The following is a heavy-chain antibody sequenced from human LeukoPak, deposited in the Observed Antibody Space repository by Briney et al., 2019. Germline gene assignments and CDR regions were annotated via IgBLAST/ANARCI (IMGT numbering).Heavy chain of an antibody. D-gene: IGHD1-26*01. CDR1: GGSISGYY. V-gene: IGHV4-59*01. CDR3: ARGVGATWYFDY. J-gene: IGHJ4*02. Sequence: PETLSLTCTVSGGSISGYYWSWIRQPPGKKLEWIAYIYYSASTNYNPSLKSRVTISVDTSKNQFSLKLSSVIAADTAVYYCARGVGATWYFDYWGQGTLGLVSS. CDR2: IYYSAST.